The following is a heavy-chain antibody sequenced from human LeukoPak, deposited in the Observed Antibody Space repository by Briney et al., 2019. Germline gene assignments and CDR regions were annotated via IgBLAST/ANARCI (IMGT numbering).Heavy chain of an antibody. Sequence: SETLSLTCTVSGGSVSSGNYYWSWIRQPPGKGLEWIGRISASGNTNYNPSLKSRVTMSVDTSMNLFALKLSSVTAADTAVYYCARQGVATAIDYWGQGTLVTVSS. CDR2: ISASGNT. J-gene: IGHJ4*02. CDR3: ARQGVATAIDY. V-gene: IGHV4-61*01. CDR1: GGSVSSGNYY. D-gene: IGHD2-21*02.